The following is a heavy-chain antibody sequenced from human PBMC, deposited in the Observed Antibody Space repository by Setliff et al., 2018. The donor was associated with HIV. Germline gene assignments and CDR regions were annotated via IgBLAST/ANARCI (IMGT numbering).Heavy chain of an antibody. CDR2: ISYDGSYE. D-gene: IGHD3-3*01. V-gene: IGHV3-30*04. CDR3: ARDPFLAQGFWSGYYSDY. Sequence: GGSLRLSCAASGFTFSIYAMHWVRQAPGKGLEWVAFISYDGSYEYYADSVKGRLTISRDNSKNTLYLQMNSLRAEDTAVYYCARDPFLAQGFWSGYYSDYWGQGTLVTVSS. CDR1: GFTFSIYA. J-gene: IGHJ4*02.